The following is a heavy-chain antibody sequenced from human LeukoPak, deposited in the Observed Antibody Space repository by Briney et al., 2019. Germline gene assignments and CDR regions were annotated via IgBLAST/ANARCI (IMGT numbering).Heavy chain of an antibody. CDR2: RYYSGST. D-gene: IGHD3-16*01. V-gene: IGHV4-59*01. J-gene: IGHJ1*01. CDR3: ARVRGDFETD. Sequence: PSETLSLTCSVSGGPISSYYWTWLRQPPGKGLEWIGYRYYSGSTTYNPSLKSRVTISVDTSKSQFSLKLISVTAADTAIYYCARVRGDFETDWGQGTLVTVSS. CDR1: GGPISSYY.